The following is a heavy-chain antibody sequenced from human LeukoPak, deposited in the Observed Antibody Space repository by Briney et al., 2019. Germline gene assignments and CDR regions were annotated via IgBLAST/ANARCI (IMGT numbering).Heavy chain of an antibody. Sequence: GGSLRLSFSASGFTFSNFAMSWVRQAPGKGLEWVSAFSSDGINTYYTDSLKGRFTISRDNSKNTVFLQMHSLTAEETAVYYCAKPFGFLEWLYGGYFDSWGQGTLVTVSS. CDR1: GFTFSNFA. CDR3: AKPFGFLEWLYGGYFDS. V-gene: IGHV3-23*01. D-gene: IGHD3-3*01. CDR2: FSSDGINT. J-gene: IGHJ4*02.